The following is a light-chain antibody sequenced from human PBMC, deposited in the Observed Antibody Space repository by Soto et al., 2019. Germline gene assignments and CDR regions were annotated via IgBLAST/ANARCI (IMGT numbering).Light chain of an antibody. J-gene: IGLJ1*01. V-gene: IGLV1-44*01. CDR3: AAWDDSRNGYV. Sequence: QSVLTQPPSASGTPGQRVTISCSGSSSNIGSHTVNWYQQLPGTAPKLLIYSNNQRPSGVPDRFSGSKSGTSASLAISGLQSEDEADYYCAAWDDSRNGYVFGTGTKLTVL. CDR1: SSNIGSHT. CDR2: SNN.